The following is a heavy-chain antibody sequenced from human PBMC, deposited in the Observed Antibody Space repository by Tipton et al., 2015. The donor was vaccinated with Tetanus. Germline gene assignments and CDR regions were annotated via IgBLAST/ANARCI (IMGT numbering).Heavy chain of an antibody. J-gene: IGHJ4*02. Sequence: TLSLTCNVSGGLITTGGYSWGWIRQPPGQGLEWLGYIYQTDSTYYNPSVRGRLTLSLRRSKNQVSLKLSSGTAADTAVYYCVRGRGLGAYSFGFEYWGQGALVTVSS. D-gene: IGHD5-12*01. CDR3: VRGRGLGAYSFGFEY. CDR1: GGLITTGGYS. CDR2: IYQTDST. V-gene: IGHV4-30-2*01.